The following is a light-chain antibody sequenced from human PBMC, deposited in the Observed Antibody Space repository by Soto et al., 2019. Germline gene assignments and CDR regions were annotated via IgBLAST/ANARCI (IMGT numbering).Light chain of an antibody. CDR3: QQYNSSPRT. CDR2: DVS. J-gene: IGKJ1*01. V-gene: IGKV3-20*01. Sequence: EIVLAQSPGTLSLSPGERATLSCRASQNVGSSSLAWYQHKPGQTPRLLIFDVSSRATGIPDRFSGSGSGTDFTLTISRLEPEDFAVYYCQQYNSSPRTFGQGTRWKSN. CDR1: QNVGSSS.